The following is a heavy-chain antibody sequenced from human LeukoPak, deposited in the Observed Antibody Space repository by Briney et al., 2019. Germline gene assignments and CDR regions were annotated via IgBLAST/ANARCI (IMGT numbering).Heavy chain of an antibody. CDR3: ARPGIVGATTPFDY. J-gene: IGHJ4*02. Sequence: SETLSLTCAVSGYSISSGYYWGWIRQPPGRGLEWIGSIYHSGSTYYNPSLKSRVTISVDTSKNQFSLKLSSVTAADTAVYYCARPGIVGATTPFDYWGQGTLVTVSS. V-gene: IGHV4-38-2*01. CDR2: IYHSGST. CDR1: GYSISSGYY. D-gene: IGHD1-26*01.